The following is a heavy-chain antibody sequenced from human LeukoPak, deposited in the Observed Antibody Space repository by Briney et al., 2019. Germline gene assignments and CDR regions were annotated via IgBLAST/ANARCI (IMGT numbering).Heavy chain of an antibody. Sequence: GRSLRLSCAASGFTFSSYAMHWVRQAPGKGLEWVALISYVGSNKYYADSVKGRFTISRDNSKNTLCLQMNSLRAEDTAVYYCARTYYYDSSGYSNPGGYWGQGTLVTVSS. J-gene: IGHJ4*02. CDR3: ARTYYYDSSGYSNPGGY. CDR1: GFTFSSYA. CDR2: ISYVGSNK. V-gene: IGHV3-30-3*01. D-gene: IGHD3-22*01.